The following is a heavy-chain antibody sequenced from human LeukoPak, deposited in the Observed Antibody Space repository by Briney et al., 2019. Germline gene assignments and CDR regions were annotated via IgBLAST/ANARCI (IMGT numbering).Heavy chain of an antibody. J-gene: IGHJ4*02. CDR3: ARAQWLDY. D-gene: IGHD6-19*01. Sequence: PGGSLRLSCAAFGFTFSGYIMNWVRQAPGKGLEWVSFIGTSGNTIYYADSVKGRFTVSRDNAKNSLYLQMNSLRAEDTAVYYCARAQWLDYWGQGTLVTVSS. V-gene: IGHV3-48*04. CDR2: IGTSGNTI. CDR1: GFTFSGYI.